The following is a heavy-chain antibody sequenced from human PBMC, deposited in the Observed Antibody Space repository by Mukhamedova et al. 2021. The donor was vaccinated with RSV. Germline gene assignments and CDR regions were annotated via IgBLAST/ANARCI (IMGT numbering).Heavy chain of an antibody. CDR3: ARGYYGSGCYFDY. J-gene: IGHJ4*02. V-gene: IGHV1-46*04. Sequence: QGRVTMTRDTSTSTVYMELSSLRSEDTAVYYCARGYYGSGCYFDYWGQGTLVTVSS. D-gene: IGHD3-10*01.